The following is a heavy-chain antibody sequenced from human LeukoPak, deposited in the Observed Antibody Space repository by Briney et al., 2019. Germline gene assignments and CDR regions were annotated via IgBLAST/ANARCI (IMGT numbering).Heavy chain of an antibody. CDR1: GYTFTGYY. D-gene: IGHD4-11*01. J-gene: IGHJ4*02. V-gene: IGHV1-2*04. Sequence: ASVKVSCRASGYTFTGYYMHWVRQAPGQGLEWMGWINPNSGGTNYAQKFQGWVTMTRDTSISTAYMELSRLRSEDTAMYYCARGGVGGTTLFYYFDYWGQGTLVTVSS. CDR3: ARGGVGGTTLFYYFDY. CDR2: INPNSGGT.